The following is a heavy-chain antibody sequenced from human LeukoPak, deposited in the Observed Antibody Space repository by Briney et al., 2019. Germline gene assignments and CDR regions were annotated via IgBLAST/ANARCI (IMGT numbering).Heavy chain of an antibody. D-gene: IGHD7-27*01. CDR3: ARDNAGGGNWGIWYYYMDV. V-gene: IGHV4-61*02. CDR2: IYTSGSA. CDR1: GGSISSGSYY. Sequence: SETLSLTCTVSGGSISSGSYYWSWIRQPAGKGLEWIGRIYTSGSANYNPSLKSRVTISVDTSKTQSSLKLSSVTAADTAVYYCARDNAGGGNWGIWYYYMDVWGKGTTVTVSS. J-gene: IGHJ6*03.